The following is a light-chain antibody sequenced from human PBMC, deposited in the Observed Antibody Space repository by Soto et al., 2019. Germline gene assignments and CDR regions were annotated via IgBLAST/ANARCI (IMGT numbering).Light chain of an antibody. CDR2: EVS. CDR1: SNDIGGYNY. J-gene: IGLJ3*02. CDR3: SSYAGTDNLV. V-gene: IGLV2-8*01. Sequence: QSVLTQPPSASGSPGQSVTLSCAGTSNDIGGYNYVSWYQQHPGKAPKLMIYEVSKRLSGVPDRFSGSQSCNTASLTVSGLQADDESDYYCSSYAGTDNLVFGGGTKLTVL.